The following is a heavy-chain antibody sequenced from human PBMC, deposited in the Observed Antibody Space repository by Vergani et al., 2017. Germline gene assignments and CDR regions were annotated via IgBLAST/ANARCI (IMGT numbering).Heavy chain of an antibody. CDR2: TRNKANSYTT. CDR1: GFTFSDHY. D-gene: IGHD5-24*01. V-gene: IGHV3-72*01. Sequence: EVQLVESGGGLVQPGGSLRLSCAASGFTFSDHYMDWVRQAPGKGLEWVGRTRNKANSYTTEYAASVKGRFTISRDDSKNSLYLQMNSLKTEDTAVYYCAKDSVRRWLQPYYFDYWGQGTLVTVSS. J-gene: IGHJ4*02. CDR3: AKDSVRRWLQPYYFDY.